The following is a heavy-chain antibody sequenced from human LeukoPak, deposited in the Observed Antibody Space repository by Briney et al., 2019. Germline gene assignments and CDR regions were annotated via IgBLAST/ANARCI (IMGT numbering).Heavy chain of an antibody. D-gene: IGHD3-10*01. CDR1: GVTFGDYA. Sequence: GGSLRVSCKGSGVTFGDYAVTWFRQAPGKGLQGVGFVRTKTHGGAPETAASVKGRFNVSRDDSEGIAYLQMTSLRTEDTAMYYCARVNFRDYRGYTWFEPWGQGTLVTVSS. V-gene: IGHV3-49*03. J-gene: IGHJ5*02. CDR2: VRTKTHGGAP. CDR3: ARVNFRDYRGYTWFEP.